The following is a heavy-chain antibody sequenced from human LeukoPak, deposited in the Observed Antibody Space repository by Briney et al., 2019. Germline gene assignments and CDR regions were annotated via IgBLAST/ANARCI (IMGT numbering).Heavy chain of an antibody. V-gene: IGHV4-59*01. CDR1: GGSISSYY. CDR2: IYYSGST. D-gene: IGHD5-18*01. Sequence: SETLSLTCTVSGGSISSYYWSWIRQPPGEGLEWIGYIYYSGSTNYNPSLKSRVTISVDTSKNQFSLKLSSVTAADTAVYYCARDEYSYGYLFDYWGQGTLVTVSS. CDR3: ARDEYSYGYLFDY. J-gene: IGHJ4*02.